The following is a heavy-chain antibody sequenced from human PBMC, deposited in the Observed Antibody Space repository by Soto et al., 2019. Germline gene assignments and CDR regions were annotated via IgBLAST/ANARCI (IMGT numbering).Heavy chain of an antibody. CDR1: GDTFSSYA. D-gene: IGHD3-22*01. J-gene: IGHJ4*02. CDR3: ARVGQAHYYDSSGYYSPLDY. CDR2: IIPMFGTA. Sequence: QVQLVQSGAEVKKPGSSVKVSCKASGDTFSSYAINWVRQAPGQGLEWMGGIIPMFGTANYAQKFKGRVTITAGESTSTVYMELSSLRSEVTAVYYCARVGQAHYYDSSGYYSPLDYWGLSTLVTVSS. V-gene: IGHV1-69*01.